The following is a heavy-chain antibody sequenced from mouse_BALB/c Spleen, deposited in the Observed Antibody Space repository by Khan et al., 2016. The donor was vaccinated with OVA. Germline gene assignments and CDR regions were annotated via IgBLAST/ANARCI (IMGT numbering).Heavy chain of an antibody. Sequence: QIQLVQSGPELKKPGETVKISCKASGYNFKDYVMNWVKQSPGEGLKWMGWMNTYTGEPTYADDFEGRFAFSLETSARTAYLQISSLKYDATAMFVCVSFLVGYWGQGTTLTVSS. CDR3: VSFLVGY. J-gene: IGHJ2*01. CDR1: GYNFKDYV. V-gene: IGHV9-3-1*01. CDR2: MNTYTGEP.